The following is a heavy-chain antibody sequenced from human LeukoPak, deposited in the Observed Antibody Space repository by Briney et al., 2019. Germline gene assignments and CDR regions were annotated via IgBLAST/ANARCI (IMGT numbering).Heavy chain of an antibody. V-gene: IGHV3-48*02. Sequence: PGGSLRLSCATSGFSFTDYPMNWVRQAPGKGLEWISNIRTTAEGAKYAYYADSVKGRVTISRDDGKNTLYLHMNSLRDDDTAVYYCATDQRYAFDYWVQGILVTVSS. J-gene: IGHJ4*02. CDR2: IRTTAEGAKYA. CDR3: ATDQRYAFDY. D-gene: IGHD3-9*01. CDR1: GFSFTDYP.